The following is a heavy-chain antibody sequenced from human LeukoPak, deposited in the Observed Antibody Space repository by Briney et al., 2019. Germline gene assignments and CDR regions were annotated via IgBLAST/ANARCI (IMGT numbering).Heavy chain of an antibody. Sequence: SVKVSCKASGGTFSSYAISWVRQAPGQGLEWMGRIIPILGIANYAQKFQGRVTITADKSTSTAYMELSSLRSDDTAVYYCARDPVRRGVAGTPDYWGQGTLVTVSS. J-gene: IGHJ4*02. V-gene: IGHV1-69*04. CDR2: IIPILGIA. CDR1: GGTFSSYA. CDR3: ARDPVRRGVAGTPDY. D-gene: IGHD6-19*01.